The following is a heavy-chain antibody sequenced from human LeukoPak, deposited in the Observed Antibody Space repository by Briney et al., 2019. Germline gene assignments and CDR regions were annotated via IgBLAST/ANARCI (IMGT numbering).Heavy chain of an antibody. CDR1: GFTFSSYA. D-gene: IGHD3-3*01. CDR2: ISYDGRNK. CDR3: ARGISYYDFWSGPFGGYYFDY. J-gene: IGHJ4*02. Sequence: PGGSLRLSCAASGFTFSSYALHWVRQAPGKGLEWVAVISYDGRNKYYADSVRGRFTISRDNSRNTLNLQMNSLRREDTAVYYCARGISYYDFWSGPFGGYYFDYWGQGTLVTVSS. V-gene: IGHV3-30*04.